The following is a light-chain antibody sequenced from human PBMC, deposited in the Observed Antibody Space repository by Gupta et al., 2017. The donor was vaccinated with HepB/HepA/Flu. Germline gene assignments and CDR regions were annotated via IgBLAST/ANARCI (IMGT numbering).Light chain of an antibody. CDR1: QRISSW. J-gene: IGKJ1*01. Sequence: DIQTTQSPSTLSASVGDRVTITCRASQRISSWLAWYQQKPGKAPKLLIYKASSLESGVPSRFSGSGSGTEFTLTISSLQPDDFATYYCQQYNSPWTFGQGTKVEIK. CDR2: KAS. CDR3: QQYNSPWT. V-gene: IGKV1-5*03.